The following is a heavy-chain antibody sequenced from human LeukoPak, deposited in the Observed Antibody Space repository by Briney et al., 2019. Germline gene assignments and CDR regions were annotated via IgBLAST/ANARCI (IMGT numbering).Heavy chain of an antibody. CDR3: ARADIVVVPAATKWGYFDY. CDR1: GGSISSYY. V-gene: IGHV4-34*01. Sequence: SETLSLTCTVSGGSISSYYWSWIRQPPGKGLEWIGEINHSGSTNYNPSLKSRVTISVDTSKNQFSLKLSSVTAADTAVYYCARADIVVVPAATKWGYFDYWGQGTLVTVSS. D-gene: IGHD2-2*01. CDR2: INHSGST. J-gene: IGHJ4*02.